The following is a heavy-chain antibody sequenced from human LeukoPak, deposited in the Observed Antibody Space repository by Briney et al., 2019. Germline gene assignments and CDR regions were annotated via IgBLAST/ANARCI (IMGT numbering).Heavy chain of an antibody. V-gene: IGHV3-30*18. CDR2: ILYDGSNK. J-gene: IGHJ6*02. CDR3: AKEVVGYCSSTSCYVGYGMDV. Sequence: GRSLRLSCAASGFTFSRYGMHWVRQAPGKGLEWVAVILYDGSNKYYADSVKGRFTISRDNSKNTLYLQMNSLRAEDTAVYYCAKEVVGYCSSTSCYVGYGMDVWGQGTTVTVSS. CDR1: GFTFSRYG. D-gene: IGHD2-2*03.